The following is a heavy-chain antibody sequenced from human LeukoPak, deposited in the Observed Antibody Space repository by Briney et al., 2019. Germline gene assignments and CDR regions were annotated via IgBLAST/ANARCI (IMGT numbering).Heavy chain of an antibody. D-gene: IGHD3-22*01. V-gene: IGHV3-23*01. J-gene: IGHJ6*03. CDR2: ISGSGGST. Sequence: GGSLRLSCTASGFSFSSYGMSWVRQAPGKGLEWVSAISGSGGSTYYADSVKGRFTISRDNSKNTLYLQMNSLRAEDTAVYYCAKHFYDSRGYYYYYMDVWGKGTTVTVSS. CDR1: GFSFSSYG. CDR3: AKHFYDSRGYYYYYMDV.